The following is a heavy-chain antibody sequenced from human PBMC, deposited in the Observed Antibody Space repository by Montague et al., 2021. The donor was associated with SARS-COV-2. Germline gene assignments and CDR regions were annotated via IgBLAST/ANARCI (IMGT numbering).Heavy chain of an antibody. V-gene: IGHV6-1*01. CDR1: GDSVSSNSAT. CDR3: TSGREGNYNVMDV. CDR2: TYYRSKWYN. D-gene: IGHD1-1*01. Sequence: CAISGDSVSSNSATWNWVRQSPSRGLEWLGRTYYRSKWYNDYAVSLRGRVTINSDTSKNQFSLQLNSVTPEDTAIYYCTSGREGNYNVMDVWGQGTTVTVSS. J-gene: IGHJ6*02.